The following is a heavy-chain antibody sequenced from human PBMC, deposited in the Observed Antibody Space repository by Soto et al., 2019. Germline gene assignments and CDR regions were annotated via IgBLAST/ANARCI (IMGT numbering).Heavy chain of an antibody. Sequence: HVQLQESGPGLGKPSESLSLTCTVSGGSIDGYNCAWIRQPPVKALEWVGYVYYTRGSSYKPSLKSRGTLSVDMAKSQFSLPLRSVPAADTAVSDCGILGSGNLHCLEDVWGRGTTVSVS. CDR3: GILGSGNLHCLEDV. CDR2: VYYTRGS. V-gene: IGHV4-59*08. J-gene: IGHJ6*02. D-gene: IGHD1-26*01. CDR1: GGSIDGYN.